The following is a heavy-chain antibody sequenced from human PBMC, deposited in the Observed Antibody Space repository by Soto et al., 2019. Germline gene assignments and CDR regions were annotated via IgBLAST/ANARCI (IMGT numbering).Heavy chain of an antibody. CDR2: GGST. Sequence: GGSTDYADSVKGRFTISRDNSKNTLYLQMNSLRAEDTAVYYCAKRGGYCTSTNCKGGFDYWGQGTLVTVSS. V-gene: IGHV3-23*01. CDR3: AKRGGYCTSTNCKGGFDY. D-gene: IGHD2-2*01. J-gene: IGHJ4*02.